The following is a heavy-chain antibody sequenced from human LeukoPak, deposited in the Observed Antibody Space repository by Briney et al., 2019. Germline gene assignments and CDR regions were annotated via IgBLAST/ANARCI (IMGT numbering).Heavy chain of an antibody. Sequence: GGSLRLSCAASGFTFSSYSMNWVRQAPGKGLEWVSSISSSSSYIYYPDSVKGRFTISRDNAKNSLYLQMNSLRAEDTAVYYCAREFDYYGSGSYVDYWGQGTLVTVSS. D-gene: IGHD3-10*01. V-gene: IGHV3-21*01. CDR1: GFTFSSYS. CDR2: ISSSSSYI. J-gene: IGHJ4*02. CDR3: AREFDYYGSGSYVDY.